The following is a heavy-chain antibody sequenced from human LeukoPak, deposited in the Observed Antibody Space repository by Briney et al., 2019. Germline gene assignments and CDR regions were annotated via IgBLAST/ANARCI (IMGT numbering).Heavy chain of an antibody. D-gene: IGHD4-23*01. CDR2: INHSGST. J-gene: IGHJ5*02. V-gene: IGHV4-34*01. CDR3: ARARYGGNSEDWFDP. CDR1: GGSFSGYY. Sequence: SETLSLTCAVYGGSFSGYYWSWIRQPPGKGLEWIGEINHSGSTNYNPSLKSRVTISVDTSKNQFSLKLSSVTAADTAVYYCARARYGGNSEDWFDPWGQGTLVTVSS.